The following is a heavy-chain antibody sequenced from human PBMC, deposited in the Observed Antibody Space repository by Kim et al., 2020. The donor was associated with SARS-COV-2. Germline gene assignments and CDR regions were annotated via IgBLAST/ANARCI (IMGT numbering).Heavy chain of an antibody. V-gene: IGHV4-39*01. CDR3: ASGDLLPGGY. Sequence: SETLSLTCTVSGGSISSSSYYWGWIRQPPGKGLEWIGSIYYSGSTYYNPSLKSRVTISVDTSKNQFSLKLSSVTAADTAVYYCASGDLLPGGYWGQGTLVTVSS. CDR1: GGSISSSSYY. CDR2: IYYSGST. D-gene: IGHD3-10*01. J-gene: IGHJ4*02.